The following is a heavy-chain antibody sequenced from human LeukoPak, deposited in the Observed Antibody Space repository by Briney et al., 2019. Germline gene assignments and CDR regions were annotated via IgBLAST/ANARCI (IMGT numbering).Heavy chain of an antibody. CDR2: IKQDGSEK. J-gene: IGHJ4*02. V-gene: IGHV3-7*04. D-gene: IGHD4-23*01. CDR1: GFTFSSYA. CDR3: ARNLGWQQFDY. Sequence: GGSLRLSCAASGFTFSSYAMSWVRQAPGKGLEWVANIKQDGSEKNHVDSVKGRFTISRDNTENSLYLQMNSLRAEDTAVYYCARNLGWQQFDYRGQGTLVTVSS.